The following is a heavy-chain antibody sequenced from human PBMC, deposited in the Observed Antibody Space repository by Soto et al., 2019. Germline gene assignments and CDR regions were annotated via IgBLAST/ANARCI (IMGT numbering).Heavy chain of an antibody. Sequence: GGSQRLSCEASGFTFSDFGMNWVRQAPGNWVEWVSVISYEGNNQYYEPSVNVRYTISRENSKNTLLLTSDSLRPAATPANHCGRGGLGTAVVNSSDALDFWGPVXMVPISS. V-gene: IGHV3-30*03. CDR1: GFTFSDFG. CDR3: GRGGLGTAVVNSSDALDF. D-gene: IGHD2-21*01. J-gene: IGHJ3*01. CDR2: ISYEGNNQ.